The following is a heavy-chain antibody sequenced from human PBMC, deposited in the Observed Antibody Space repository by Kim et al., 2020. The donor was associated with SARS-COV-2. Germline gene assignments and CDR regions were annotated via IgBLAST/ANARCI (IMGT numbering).Heavy chain of an antibody. J-gene: IGHJ6*02. CDR2: K. Sequence: KYNAASGKGRFTLSRDNSKNTLYLQMNSRRAEETAVYYCARDTRDYYGMDVWGQGTTVTVSS. V-gene: IGHV3-33*01. CDR3: ARDTRDYYGMDV.